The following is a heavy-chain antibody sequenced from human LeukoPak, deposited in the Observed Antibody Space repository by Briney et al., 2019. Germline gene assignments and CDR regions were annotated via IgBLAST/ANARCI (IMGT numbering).Heavy chain of an antibody. CDR2: ISAYNGNT. J-gene: IGHJ4*02. CDR1: GYTFTSYG. D-gene: IGHD2-2*01. Sequence: ASVKVSCKASGYTFTSYGISWVRQAPGRGLEWMGWISAYNGNTNYAQKLQGRVTMTTDTSTSTAYMELRSLRSDDTAVYYCARDCSSTSCYVVGSFDYWGQGTLVTVSS. V-gene: IGHV1-18*01. CDR3: ARDCSSTSCYVVGSFDY.